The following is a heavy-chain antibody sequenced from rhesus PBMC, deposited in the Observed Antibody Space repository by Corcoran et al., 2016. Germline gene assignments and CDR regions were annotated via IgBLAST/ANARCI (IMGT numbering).Heavy chain of an antibody. Sequence: QVQLQESGPGLVKPSETLSLTCAVSGYSISSGYYWGWIRQPPGKGLEYIGYISGSSGSTYYNPSLKSRVTISKDTFKNQFSLKLSSVTAADTAVYYCARRYSSWSTAYFDYWGQGVLVTVSS. CDR3: ARRYSSWSTAYFDY. D-gene: IGHD6-13*01. CDR1: GYSISSGYY. J-gene: IGHJ4*01. V-gene: IGHV4-99*01. CDR2: ISGSSGST.